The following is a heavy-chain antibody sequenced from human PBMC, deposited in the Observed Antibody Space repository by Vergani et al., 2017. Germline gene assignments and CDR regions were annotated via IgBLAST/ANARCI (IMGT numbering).Heavy chain of an antibody. J-gene: IGHJ6*01. D-gene: IGHD2-15*01. CDR2: INHSGST. CDR1: GGSFSGYY. CDR3: VRAAHRYGMDV. Sequence: QVQLQQWGAGLLKPSETLSLTCAVYGGSFSGYYWSWIRQPPGKGLEWIGEINHSGSTNYNPYLKRRVTISLDTSKNQFSLTLSPVTAADTAVYYCVRAAHRYGMDVWGQGTTVTVPS. V-gene: IGHV4-34*01.